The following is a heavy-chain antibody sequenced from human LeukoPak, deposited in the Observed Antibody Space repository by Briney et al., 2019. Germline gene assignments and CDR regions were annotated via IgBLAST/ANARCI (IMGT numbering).Heavy chain of an antibody. V-gene: IGHV1-46*01. Sequence: VASVKVSCKASGYTFTSYYMHWVRQAPGQGLEWMGIINPSGGSTSYAQKFQGRVTMNRDMSTSTVYMELSSLRSEDTAVYYCARGYCSSTSCYMEEYYFDYWGQGTLVTVSS. J-gene: IGHJ4*02. D-gene: IGHD2-2*02. CDR3: ARGYCSSTSCYMEEYYFDY. CDR1: GYTFTSYY. CDR2: INPSGGST.